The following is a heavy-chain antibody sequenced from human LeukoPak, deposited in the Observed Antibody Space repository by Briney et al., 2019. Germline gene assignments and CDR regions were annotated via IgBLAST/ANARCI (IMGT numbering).Heavy chain of an antibody. CDR2: INHSDGAT. D-gene: IGHD3-10*02. Sequence: ASVKISCKASGYTFTSYYLHWVRQAPGQGLEWLARINHSDGATLYAQKVQGRVTVTGDTSTTTLYIELNSLRSDDTAMYYCTREIYTCAGSYIFWGQGTLVTVSS. V-gene: IGHV1-46*01. CDR1: GYTFTSYY. CDR3: TREIYTCAGSYIF. J-gene: IGHJ1*01.